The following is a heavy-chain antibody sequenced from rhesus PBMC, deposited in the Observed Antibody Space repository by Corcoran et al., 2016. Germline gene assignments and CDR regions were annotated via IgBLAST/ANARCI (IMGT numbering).Heavy chain of an antibody. CDR3: TRDLRIAAGLSGLDS. D-gene: IGHD6-13*01. V-gene: IGHV3-100*02. Sequence: DVQLVESGGGLVKPGGSLRLSCVASGFTFSSYEMHWVRQAPGKGLEGVSVISESGGTINYADSVKSRFTISRDNAKNSLFLQMNSLRAEDTAVYYCTRDLRIAAGLSGLDSWGQGVVVTVSS. CDR1: GFTFSSYE. CDR2: ISESGGTI. J-gene: IGHJ6*01.